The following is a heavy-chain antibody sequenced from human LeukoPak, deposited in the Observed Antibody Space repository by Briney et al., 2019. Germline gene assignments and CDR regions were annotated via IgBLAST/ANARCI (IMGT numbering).Heavy chain of an antibody. D-gene: IGHD6-19*01. CDR1: GSSISSYY. CDR2: IYYSGSA. Sequence: SETLSLTCTVSGSSISSYYWSWIRQPPGKGLEWIGYIYYSGSANYNPSLKSRVTISVDTSKNQFSLKLSSVTAADTAVYYCATTSSGWYERFDYWGQGTLVTVSS. J-gene: IGHJ4*02. V-gene: IGHV4-59*01. CDR3: ATTSSGWYERFDY.